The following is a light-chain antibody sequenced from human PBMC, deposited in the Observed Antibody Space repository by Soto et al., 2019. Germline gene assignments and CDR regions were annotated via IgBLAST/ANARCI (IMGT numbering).Light chain of an antibody. Sequence: DIVMTQSPDSLAVSLGERATINCKSSQSIFYTSNNKNYLAWYPQKSGQPPKLLCYWASTRESGVPDRFSGRGSGTDFTLTTSSLQAEDVALYFCQQYYRTPDTFGQGLKVEIK. V-gene: IGKV4-1*01. J-gene: IGKJ2*01. CDR2: WAS. CDR1: QSIFYTSNNKNY. CDR3: QQYYRTPDT.